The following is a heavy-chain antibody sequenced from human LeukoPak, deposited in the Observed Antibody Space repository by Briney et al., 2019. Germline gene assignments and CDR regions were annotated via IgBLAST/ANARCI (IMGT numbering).Heavy chain of an antibody. CDR3: ARDPGYSYGHHFDY. V-gene: IGHV3-21*01. Sequence: GGSLRLSCAASGYTFSSYSMNWVRQAPSKGLAWVSSISSSSSYIYYADSVKGRFTISRDNAKNSLYLQMNSLRAEDTAVYYCARDPGYSYGHHFDYWGQGTLVTVSS. CDR2: ISSSSSYI. D-gene: IGHD5-18*01. CDR1: GYTFSSYS. J-gene: IGHJ4*02.